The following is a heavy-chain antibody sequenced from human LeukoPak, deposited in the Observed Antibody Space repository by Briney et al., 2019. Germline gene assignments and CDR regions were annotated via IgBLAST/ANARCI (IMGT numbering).Heavy chain of an antibody. CDR3: ARDRAAVAGRENY. Sequence: GGSLRLSCAASGFTFSSYEMNWVRQAPGKGLEWVSYISSSGSTIYYADSVKGRFTISRDNAKNSLYLQMNSLRAEDTAVYYCARDRAAVAGRENYWGQGTLVTVSS. D-gene: IGHD6-19*01. V-gene: IGHV3-48*03. CDR2: ISSSGSTI. CDR1: GFTFSSYE. J-gene: IGHJ4*02.